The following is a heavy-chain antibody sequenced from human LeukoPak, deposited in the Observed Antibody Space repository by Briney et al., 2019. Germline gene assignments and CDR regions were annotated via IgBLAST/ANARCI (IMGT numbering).Heavy chain of an antibody. V-gene: IGHV4-39*02. CDR3: ARRSGSYPY. J-gene: IGHJ4*02. Sequence: PSETLSLTCSVSGGSLSSSSFYWGWIRQPPGKGLEWIGSISYSGSTYYNPSLKSRVTISVDTSKNHFSLRLSSVTAADTAVYYCARRSGSYPYWGQGTLVTVSS. CDR2: ISYSGST. CDR1: GGSLSSSSFY. D-gene: IGHD1-26*01.